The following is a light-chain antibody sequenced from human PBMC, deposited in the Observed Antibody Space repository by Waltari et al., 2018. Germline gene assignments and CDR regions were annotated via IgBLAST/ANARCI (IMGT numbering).Light chain of an antibody. CDR1: QSVGRS. CDR2: GAS. J-gene: IGKJ2*01. CDR3: QQYGSSPYT. V-gene: IGKV3-20*01. Sequence: EIVLTQSPGTLSLSPGERVTLSCRSSQSVGRSLAWYQQKPGQAPRFLIYGASSRAIGIPDRFSGSGSGTDFTLTISRLEPEDFAVYYCQQYGSSPYTFGKGTKLEIK.